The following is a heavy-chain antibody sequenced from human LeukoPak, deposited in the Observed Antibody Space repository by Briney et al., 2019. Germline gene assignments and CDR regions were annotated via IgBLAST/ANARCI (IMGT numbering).Heavy chain of an antibody. CDR2: INPNSGGT. J-gene: IGHJ4*02. CDR3: ARHTRRGYCSGGSCYAWFDY. Sequence: ASVKVSCKASGYTFTGYYMHWVRQAPGQGLEWMGRINPNSGGTNYAQKFQGRVTMTRDTSISTAYMELSRLRSDDTAVYYCARHTRRGYCSGGSCYAWFDYWGQGTLVTVSP. D-gene: IGHD2-15*01. CDR1: GYTFTGYY. V-gene: IGHV1-2*06.